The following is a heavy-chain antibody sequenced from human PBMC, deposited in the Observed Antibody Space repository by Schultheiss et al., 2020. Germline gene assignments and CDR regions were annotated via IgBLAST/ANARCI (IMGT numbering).Heavy chain of an antibody. J-gene: IGHJ6*02. CDR1: DFTFSNAW. CDR2: IKSQTDGGTT. D-gene: IGHD5-24*01. V-gene: IGHV3-15*07. Sequence: GESLKIACAVSDFTFSNAWMNWVRQAPGKGLEWVGRIKSQTDGGTTDYGAPVKGRFTISRDDSKNTLYLQMNSLKTEDTAVYYCTHLGDYYYYGMDVWGQGTTVTVSS. CDR3: THLGDYYYYGMDV.